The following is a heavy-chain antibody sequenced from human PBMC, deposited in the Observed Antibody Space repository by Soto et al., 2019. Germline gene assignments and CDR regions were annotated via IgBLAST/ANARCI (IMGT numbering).Heavy chain of an antibody. D-gene: IGHD1-20*01. J-gene: IGHJ4*02. V-gene: IGHV4-34*01. CDR1: GGSFSPYS. Sequence: HVQLQQWGAGLLKPSETLSLTCDVYGGSFSPYSWTRIRQPPGTGLERIGEINHSGSTNYNPSLKSRVTISVDTSKNQFSLKLTSVTAADTAVCYCARDKITCLFDYWGQGTLVTVPS. CDR2: INHSGST. CDR3: ARDKITCLFDY.